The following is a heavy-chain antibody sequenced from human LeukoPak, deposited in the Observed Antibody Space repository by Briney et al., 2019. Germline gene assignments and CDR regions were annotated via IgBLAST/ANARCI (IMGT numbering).Heavy chain of an antibody. CDR2: INPNSGGT. Sequence: GASVKVSCKASGYTFTGYYMHWVRQAPGQGLEWMGWINPNSGGTNYAQKFQGRVTMTRDTSISTAYMELSRLRSDDTAVYYCARARIAAAGINYFDYWGQGALVTVSS. V-gene: IGHV1-2*02. CDR1: GYTFTGYY. CDR3: ARARIAAAGINYFDY. J-gene: IGHJ4*02. D-gene: IGHD6-13*01.